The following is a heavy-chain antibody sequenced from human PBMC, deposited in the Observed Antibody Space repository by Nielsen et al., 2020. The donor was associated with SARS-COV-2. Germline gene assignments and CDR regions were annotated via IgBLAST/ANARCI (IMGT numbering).Heavy chain of an antibody. V-gene: IGHV3-11*01. Sequence: RQAPGKGLEWVSDISGSAGRTFYADSVKGRFTISRDNDKNSLYLQMNSLRAEDTAVYYCARRTTDILRFLEWTSSYHHHGMDVWGQGTTVTVSS. CDR3: ARRTTDILRFLEWTSSYHHHGMDV. J-gene: IGHJ6*02. D-gene: IGHD3-3*01. CDR2: ISGSAGRT.